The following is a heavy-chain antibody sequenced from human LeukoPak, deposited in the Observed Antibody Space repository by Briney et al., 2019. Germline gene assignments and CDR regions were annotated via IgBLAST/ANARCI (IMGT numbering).Heavy chain of an antibody. J-gene: IGHJ3*02. D-gene: IGHD2-2*01. CDR2: ISYDGSNK. Sequence: GRSLRLSCAASGFTFSTYGMHWVRQAPGKGLEWVALISYDGSNKYYADSVKGRFTISRDNSKNTLYLQMNSLRAEDTAVYYCAKETPSSDAFDIWGQGTVVTVSS. CDR3: AKETPSSDAFDI. CDR1: GFTFSTYG. V-gene: IGHV3-30*18.